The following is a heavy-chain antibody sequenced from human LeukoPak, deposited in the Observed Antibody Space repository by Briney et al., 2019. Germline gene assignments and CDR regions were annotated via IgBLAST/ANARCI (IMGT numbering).Heavy chain of an antibody. J-gene: IGHJ4*02. CDR2: ISGSGGST. V-gene: IGHV3-23*01. CDR1: GFTFSSYG. CDR3: AKPLSGYSYGDY. D-gene: IGHD5-18*01. Sequence: GGSLRLSCAASGFTFSSYGMHWVRQAPGKGLEWVSAISGSGGSTYYADSVKGRFTISRDNSKNTLYLQMNSLRAEDTAVYYCAKPLSGYSYGDYWGQGTLVTVSS.